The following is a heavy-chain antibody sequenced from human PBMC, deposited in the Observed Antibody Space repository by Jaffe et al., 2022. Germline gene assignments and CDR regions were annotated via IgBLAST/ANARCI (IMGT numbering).Heavy chain of an antibody. CDR1: GFTFTSYA. J-gene: IGHJ4*02. Sequence: EVQLLESGGGLVQPGGSLRLTCAASGFTFTSYAMSWVRQAPGKGLEWVSAISGSGSSTYYADSVKGRFTISRDNSKNTLYLQMNSLRAEDTAVYYCAKVNDFWSGYYHYWGQGTLVTVSS. CDR2: ISGSGSST. D-gene: IGHD3-3*01. CDR3: AKVNDFWSGYYHY. V-gene: IGHV3-23*01.